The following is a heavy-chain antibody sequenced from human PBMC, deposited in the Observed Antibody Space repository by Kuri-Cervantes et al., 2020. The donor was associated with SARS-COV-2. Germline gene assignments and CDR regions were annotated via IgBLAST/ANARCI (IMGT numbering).Heavy chain of an antibody. Sequence: GESLKISCAASGFTVSSNYMSWVRQAPGRGLEWVSVIYSGGNTDYADSVKGRFTISRDNSKNTLYLQMNSLRAEDTAVYYCAREDRYQLLYSSYYYYYMDVWGKGTTVTVSS. CDR2: IYSGGNT. D-gene: IGHD2-2*02. V-gene: IGHV3-66*01. CDR3: AREDRYQLLYSSYYYYYMDV. J-gene: IGHJ6*03. CDR1: GFTVSSNY.